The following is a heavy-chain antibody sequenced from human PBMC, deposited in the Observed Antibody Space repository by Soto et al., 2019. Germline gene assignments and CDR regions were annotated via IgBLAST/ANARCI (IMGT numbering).Heavy chain of an antibody. J-gene: IGHJ4*02. CDR3: AKDLYGDYSPYYFDY. CDR2: ISYDGSNK. D-gene: IGHD4-17*01. Sequence: QVQLVESGGGVVQPGRSLRLSCAASGFTFSSYGMHWVRQAPGKGLEWVAVISYDGSNKYYADSVKGRFTISRDNSKNTLYLQMNSLRAEDTAVYYCAKDLYGDYSPYYFDYWGQGTLVTVSS. CDR1: GFTFSSYG. V-gene: IGHV3-30*18.